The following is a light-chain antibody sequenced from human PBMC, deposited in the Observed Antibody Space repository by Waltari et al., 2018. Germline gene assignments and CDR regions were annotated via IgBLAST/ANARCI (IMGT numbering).Light chain of an antibody. V-gene: IGLV2-8*01. CDR3: SSYVGADTAV. Sequence: QSALTQPPSASGSPGQSITISCTGSARDIGAHDSVSWYQQHPRKAPNLLFYDVNRPPSAFPLRFSASNSDTTASLTVSGLQTEDDSDYYCSSYVGADTAVFGPGTKVTVL. J-gene: IGLJ1*01. CDR2: DVN. CDR1: ARDIGAHDS.